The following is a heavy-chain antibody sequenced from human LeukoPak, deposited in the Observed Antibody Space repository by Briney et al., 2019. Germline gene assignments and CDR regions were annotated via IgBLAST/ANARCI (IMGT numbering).Heavy chain of an antibody. CDR1: GFTFSSYA. D-gene: IGHD3-22*01. CDR2: ISSNGGST. J-gene: IGHJ4*02. CDR3: ARVWYYDSSGYYFDY. V-gene: IGHV3-64*01. Sequence: GGSLRLSCAASGFTFSSYAMHWVRQAPGKGLEYVSAISSNGGSTYYANSVKGRFTISRDNSKNTLYLQMGSLRAEDTAVYYCARVWYYDSSGYYFDYWGQGALVTVSS.